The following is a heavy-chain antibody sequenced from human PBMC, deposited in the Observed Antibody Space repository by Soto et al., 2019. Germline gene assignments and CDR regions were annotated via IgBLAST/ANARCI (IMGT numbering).Heavy chain of an antibody. CDR2: INHSGST. CDR3: ARGRRRQWLENHYYGMDV. V-gene: IGHV4-34*01. J-gene: IGHJ6*02. Sequence: LSLTCAVYGGSFSGYYWSWIRQPPGKGLEWIGEINHSGSTNYNPSLKSRVTISVDTSKNQFSLKLSSVNAADTAVYYCARGRRRQWLENHYYGMDVWGQGTPLTVSS. CDR1: GGSFSGYY. D-gene: IGHD6-19*01.